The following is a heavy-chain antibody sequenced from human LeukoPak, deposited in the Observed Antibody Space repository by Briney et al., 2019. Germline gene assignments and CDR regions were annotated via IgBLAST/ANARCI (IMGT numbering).Heavy chain of an antibody. CDR1: GGTFSSYA. J-gene: IGHJ4*02. CDR2: IIPILGIA. D-gene: IGHD3-22*01. V-gene: IGHV1-69*04. Sequence: SVKVSCKASGGTFSSYAISWVRQAPGQGLEWMGRIIPILGIANYAQKFQGRVTITADKSTSTAYMELSSLRSEDTAVYYCARASGAYYDSSGYWAYWGQGTLVTVSS. CDR3: ARASGAYYDSSGYWAY.